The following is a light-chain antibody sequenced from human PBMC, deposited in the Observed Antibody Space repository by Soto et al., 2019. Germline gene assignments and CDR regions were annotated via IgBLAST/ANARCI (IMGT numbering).Light chain of an antibody. J-gene: IGLJ1*01. CDR2: EVN. CDR1: SSDVGGYNY. CDR3: TSYASSSTYV. V-gene: IGLV2-14*01. Sequence: QSALTQPASVSGSPGQSITISCTGTSSDVGGYNYVSWYQQYPGKAPKLMIYEVNNRPSGVSNRFSRSKSGNTASLTISGLQAEDEADYYCTSYASSSTYVFGTGTKLTVL.